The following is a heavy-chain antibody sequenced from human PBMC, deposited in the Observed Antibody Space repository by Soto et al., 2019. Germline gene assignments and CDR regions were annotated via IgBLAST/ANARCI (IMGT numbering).Heavy chain of an antibody. CDR1: GFTFSSYG. CDR2: IWYDGSNK. V-gene: IGHV3-33*01. Sequence: QVQLVESGGGVVQPGRSLRLSCAASGFTFSSYGMHGVRQAPGKGLEWVAVIWYDGSNKYYADSVKGRFTISRDNSKNTLYLQMNSLRAEDTAVYYCAREGYGDYPDDAFDIWGQGTMVTVSS. J-gene: IGHJ3*02. D-gene: IGHD4-17*01. CDR3: AREGYGDYPDDAFDI.